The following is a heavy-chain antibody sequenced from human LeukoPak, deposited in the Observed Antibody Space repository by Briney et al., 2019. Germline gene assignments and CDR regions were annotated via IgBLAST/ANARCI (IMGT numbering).Heavy chain of an antibody. Sequence: PGGSLRLSCAAFGFPLSSYAMSWVRQAPGKGLEWVSATSSSDAGTYHADSVRGRFTISRDNSKNTLYLQMNSLRAEDAAVYFCAKAPVTSCRGAYCYPFDSWGQGTLVTVSS. CDR1: GFPLSSYA. J-gene: IGHJ4*02. CDR3: AKAPVTSCRGAYCYPFDS. V-gene: IGHV3-23*01. CDR2: TSSSDAGT. D-gene: IGHD2-21*01.